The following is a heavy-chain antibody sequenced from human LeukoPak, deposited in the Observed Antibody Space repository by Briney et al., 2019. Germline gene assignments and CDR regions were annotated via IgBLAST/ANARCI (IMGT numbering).Heavy chain of an antibody. CDR1: GGSISSGSYY. V-gene: IGHV4-61*02. Sequence: SETLSLTCTVSGGSISSGSYYWSWIRQPAGKGLEWIGRIYTSGSTNYNPSLKSRVTISVDTSKNQFSLKLSSVTAADTAVYYCARTPCSSTSCYYWFDPWGQGTLVTVSS. D-gene: IGHD2-2*01. CDR3: ARTPCSSTSCYYWFDP. J-gene: IGHJ5*02. CDR2: IYTSGST.